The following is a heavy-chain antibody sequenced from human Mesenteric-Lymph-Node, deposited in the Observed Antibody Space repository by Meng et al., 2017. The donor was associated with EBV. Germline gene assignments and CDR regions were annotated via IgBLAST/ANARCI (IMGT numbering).Heavy chain of an antibody. CDR3: ARGGDYHDY. CDR2: IYHAGAT. Sequence: ASGLMQPHQALSSAVFASASSVSSHEFSWSWIRQLPGNGLEWIGFIYHAGATNYNPSLKSRVTLSIDKSQNQFSLRLSSVSAADTAVYYCARGGDYHDYWGQGILVTVSS. V-gene: IGHV4-30-2*01. J-gene: IGHJ4*02. CDR1: ASSVSSHEFS.